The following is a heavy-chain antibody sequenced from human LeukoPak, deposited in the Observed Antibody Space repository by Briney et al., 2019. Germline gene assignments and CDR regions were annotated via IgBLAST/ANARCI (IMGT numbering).Heavy chain of an antibody. CDR3: ARDRVHWGSPSDKTPIDY. V-gene: IGHV1-69*06. CDR2: IIPIFGTA. J-gene: IGHJ4*02. CDR1: GGTFSSYA. D-gene: IGHD7-27*01. Sequence: ASVKGSCKASGGTFSSYAISWVRQAPGQGLEWMGRIIPIFGTANYAQKFQGRVTITADKSTSTAYMELSSLRSEDTAVYYCARDRVHWGSPSDKTPIDYWGQGNLVTVSS.